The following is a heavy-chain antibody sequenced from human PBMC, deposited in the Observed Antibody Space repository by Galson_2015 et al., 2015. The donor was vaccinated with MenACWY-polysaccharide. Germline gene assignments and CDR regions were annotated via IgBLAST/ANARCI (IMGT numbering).Heavy chain of an antibody. J-gene: IGHJ5*01. V-gene: IGHV2-5*01. CDR1: GFSLTGRGVA. CDR2: IYWNDDK. D-gene: IGHD5-24*01. CDR3: VSTGDQGGYNLGFDF. Sequence: PALVKPTQTLTLTCTFSGFSLTGRGVAVGWIRQPPGKALEWLAVIYWNDDKRYIPSLKSRLTVIKGTSRNQVVLTMTNVDPADTATYYCVSTGDQGGYNLGFDFWGQGAPVTVSS.